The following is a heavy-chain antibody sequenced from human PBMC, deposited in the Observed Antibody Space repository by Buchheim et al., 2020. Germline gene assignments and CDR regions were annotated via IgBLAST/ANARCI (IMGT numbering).Heavy chain of an antibody. CDR1: GFTFSSYG. V-gene: IGHV3-30*18. D-gene: IGHD2-2*01. Sequence: QVQLVESGGGVVQPGRSLRLSCAASGFTFSSYGMHWVRQAPGKGLEWVAVISYDGSNKYYADSVKGRFTISRDNSKNTLYLQMNSLRAEDTAVYYCAKDQGAGYQLLFYYYYYGMDVWGQGTT. CDR3: AKDQGAGYQLLFYYYYYGMDV. CDR2: ISYDGSNK. J-gene: IGHJ6*02.